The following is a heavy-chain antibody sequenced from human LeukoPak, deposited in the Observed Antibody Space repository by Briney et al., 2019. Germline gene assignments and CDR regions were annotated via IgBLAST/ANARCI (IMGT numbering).Heavy chain of an antibody. J-gene: IGHJ4*02. CDR3: ARAVNQDFGY. CDR1: GFTFINYY. Sequence: GASLKVSYKASGFTFINYYMHWVRQAPGQGLEWMGMIKASDGYTHYAQRFQGRVTMTRDTSTSTLYMELSSLRAEDTAVYYCARAVNQDFGYWGQVTLVTVSS. V-gene: IGHV1-46*01. CDR2: IKASDGYT.